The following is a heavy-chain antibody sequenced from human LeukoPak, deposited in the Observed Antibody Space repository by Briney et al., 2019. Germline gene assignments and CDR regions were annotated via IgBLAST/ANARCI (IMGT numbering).Heavy chain of an antibody. CDR2: ISGSGGST. CDR1: GFTFSSYA. Sequence: GGSLRLSCAASGFTFSSYAMSWVRQAPGKGLEWVSAISGSGGSTYYADSVKGRFTIYRDNSKNTLYLQMNSLRAEDTAVYYCAKDHYSSGWYPTPFDYWGQGTLVTVSS. CDR3: AKDHYSSGWYPTPFDY. D-gene: IGHD6-19*01. J-gene: IGHJ4*02. V-gene: IGHV3-23*01.